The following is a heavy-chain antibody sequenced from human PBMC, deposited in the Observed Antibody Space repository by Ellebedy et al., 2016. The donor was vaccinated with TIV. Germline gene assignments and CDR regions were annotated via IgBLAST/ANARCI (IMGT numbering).Heavy chain of an antibody. D-gene: IGHD4-23*01. CDR2: IIPILGIA. V-gene: IGHV1-69*04. J-gene: IGHJ6*02. CDR1: GGTFSSYA. CDR3: AIVRDYGGKMYLGMDV. Sequence: ASVKVSCKASGGTFSSYAISWARQAPGQGLEWMGRIIPILGIANYAQKFQGRVTITADKSTSTAYMELSSLRSEDTAVYYCAIVRDYGGKMYLGMDVWGQGTTVTVSS.